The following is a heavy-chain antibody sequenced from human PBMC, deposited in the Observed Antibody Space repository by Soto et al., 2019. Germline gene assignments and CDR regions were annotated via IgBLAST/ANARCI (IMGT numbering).Heavy chain of an antibody. J-gene: IGHJ4*02. CDR2: MSSDGSNE. CDR1: GFTFSSYA. Sequence: GGSLRLSCAVSGFTFSSYAMHWVRQAPGKGLEWVAIMSSDGSNEYYADSVKGRFTIFRDNSKNTLYLQMNSLRAEDTAVYYCAKGPYSGSYYNNFHYFDYWRQGTLVTVSS. D-gene: IGHD1-26*01. CDR3: AKGPYSGSYYNNFHYFDY. V-gene: IGHV3-30*18.